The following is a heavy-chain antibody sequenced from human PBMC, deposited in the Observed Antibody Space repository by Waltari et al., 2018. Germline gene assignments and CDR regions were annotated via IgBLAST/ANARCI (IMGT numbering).Heavy chain of an antibody. Sequence: QVQLQESGPGLVKPSQTLSLTCTVSGGSISSGSYYWSWIRQPAGKGLEWIGRIYTSGSTNYNHCLKSRGTISVDTSKNQLSLKLSSVTAADTAVYYCARANDYWGQGTLVTVSS. V-gene: IGHV4-61*02. J-gene: IGHJ4*02. CDR2: IYTSGST. CDR1: GGSISSGSYY. CDR3: ARANDY.